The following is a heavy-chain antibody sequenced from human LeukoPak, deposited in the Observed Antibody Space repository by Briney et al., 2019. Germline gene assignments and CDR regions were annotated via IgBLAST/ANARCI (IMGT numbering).Heavy chain of an antibody. D-gene: IGHD2-15*01. CDR3: ARTKSGYYSGATPEH. V-gene: IGHV3-33*01. CDR2: IWYDGSNR. Sequence: GGSLRLSCAASGFTFSRYGMHWVRQAPGKGLEWVAVIWYDGSNRQYADSVKGRFTISRDNSKNTLYLQMNSLRAGETAVYYCARTKSGYYSGATPEHWGQGTLVTVSS. CDR1: GFTFSRYG. J-gene: IGHJ4*02.